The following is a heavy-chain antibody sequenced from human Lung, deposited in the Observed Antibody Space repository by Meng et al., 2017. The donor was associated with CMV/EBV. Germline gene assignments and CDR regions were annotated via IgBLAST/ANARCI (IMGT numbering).Heavy chain of an antibody. CDR2: IYHSGST. CDR3: ASFPPPGKQWLVTDY. J-gene: IGHJ4*02. V-gene: IGHV4-4*02. D-gene: IGHD6-19*01. Sequence: VQLQESGPGLVKPAGTLSLTCAVSGGSISSSNWWSWVRQPPGKGLEWIGEIYHSGSTNYNPSLKSRVTISVDKSKNQFSLKLSSVTAADTAVYYCASFPPPGKQWLVTDYWGQGTLVTVSS. CDR1: GGSISSSNW.